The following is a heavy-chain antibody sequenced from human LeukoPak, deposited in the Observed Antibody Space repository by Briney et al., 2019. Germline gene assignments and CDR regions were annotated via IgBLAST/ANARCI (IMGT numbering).Heavy chain of an antibody. Sequence: GGSLRLSCTASEFTFSSYWMHWVRQPPGKGLVWVSRINSDGSSTSYADAVKGRFTISRDNAKNTLYLQMNSLRAEDTAVYYCARLFSARGGFDYWGQGTLVTASS. CDR2: INSDGSST. V-gene: IGHV3-74*01. J-gene: IGHJ4*02. CDR1: EFTFSSYW. D-gene: IGHD2-15*01. CDR3: ARLFSARGGFDY.